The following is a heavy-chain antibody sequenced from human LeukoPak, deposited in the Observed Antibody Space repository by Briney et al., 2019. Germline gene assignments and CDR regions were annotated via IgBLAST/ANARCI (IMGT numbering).Heavy chain of an antibody. D-gene: IGHD2-2*01. V-gene: IGHV3-7*03. CDR1: GFTFSSYW. CDR3: ARDDQLASFDY. J-gene: IGHJ4*02. Sequence: GGSLRLSCAASGFTFSSYWMSWVRQAPGKGLEWVANIKQDGSEKYYVDSVKSRFTISRDNAKNSLYLQMSSLRAEDTAVYYCARDDQLASFDYWGQGALVTVSS. CDR2: IKQDGSEK.